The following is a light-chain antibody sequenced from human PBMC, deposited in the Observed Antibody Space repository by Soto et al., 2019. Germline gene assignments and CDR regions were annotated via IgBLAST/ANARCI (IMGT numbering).Light chain of an antibody. J-gene: IGKJ4*01. CDR2: KAT. CDR3: QKYNSAPLT. CDR1: QSVQTW. Sequence: IQLTQSPSSLSASVGDRVTITCRASQSVQTWLAWFQQKPGKAPKLLIYKATTLETGVPSRFSGSGSETDFTLTISSLQPEDVATYYCQKYNSAPLTFGGGTKV. V-gene: IGKV1-5*03.